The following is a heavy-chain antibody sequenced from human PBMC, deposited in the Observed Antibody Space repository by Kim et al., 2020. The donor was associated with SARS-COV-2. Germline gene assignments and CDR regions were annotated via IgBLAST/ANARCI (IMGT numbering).Heavy chain of an antibody. V-gene: IGHV3-23*01. Sequence: DSVKGRFTISSDNSKNTLYLQRNSLRAEETAVYYCAKGGMYSSTWGDYWGQGTLVTVSS. CDR3: AKGGMYSSTWGDY. D-gene: IGHD6-13*01. J-gene: IGHJ4*02.